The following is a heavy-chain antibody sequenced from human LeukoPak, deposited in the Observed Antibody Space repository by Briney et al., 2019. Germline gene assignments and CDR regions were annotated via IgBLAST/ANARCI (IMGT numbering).Heavy chain of an antibody. V-gene: IGHV4-59*01. Sequence: SETLSLTCTVSGGSISCYYWSWIRQPPGKGLEWIGYIYYSGSTNYNPSLKSRVTISVDTSKNQFSLKLSSVTAADTAVYYCASSSQLFGGVTPPDYWGQGSLVTVSS. CDR3: ASSSQLFGGVTPPDY. D-gene: IGHD3-16*01. J-gene: IGHJ4*02. CDR1: GGSISCYY. CDR2: IYYSGST.